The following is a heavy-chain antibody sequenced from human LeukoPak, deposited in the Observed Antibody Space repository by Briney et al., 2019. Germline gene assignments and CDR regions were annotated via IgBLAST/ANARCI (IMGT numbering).Heavy chain of an antibody. CDR1: GFTFSSYW. CDR2: IKQDGSEK. V-gene: IGHV3-7*03. J-gene: IGHJ6*04. D-gene: IGHD3-10*01. Sequence: GGSLRLSCAASGFTFSSYWMSWVHQAPGKGLEWVANIKQDGSEKYYVDSVKGRFTISRDNAKNSLYLQMNSLRAEDTAVYYCARDLRTSLVRGAWYYYYGMDVWGKGTTVTVSS. CDR3: ARDLRTSLVRGAWYYYYGMDV.